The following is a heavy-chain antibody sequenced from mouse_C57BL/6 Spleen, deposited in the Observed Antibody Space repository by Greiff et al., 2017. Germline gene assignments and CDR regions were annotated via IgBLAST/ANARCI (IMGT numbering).Heavy chain of an antibody. CDR3: TTRYGACWFAY. CDR2: IDPDDGDT. D-gene: IGHD1-1*02. V-gene: IGHV14-1*01. Sequence: VQLQQSGAELVRPGASVKLSCTASGFNIKDYYMHWVKQRPEQGLEWIGRIDPDDGDTDYTPKFQGKATMTADTSSNTAYLQLSSLKSEDTAVYYCTTRYGACWFAYWGQGTLVTVSA. CDR1: GFNIKDYY. J-gene: IGHJ3*01.